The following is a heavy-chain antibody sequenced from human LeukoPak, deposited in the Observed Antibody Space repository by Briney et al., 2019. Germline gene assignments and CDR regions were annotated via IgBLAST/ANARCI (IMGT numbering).Heavy chain of an antibody. D-gene: IGHD6-19*01. CDR3: ARESTYGWSGPYDAFDI. J-gene: IGHJ3*02. CDR1: GYTFTGYY. V-gene: IGHV1-2*04. CDR2: INPNSGGT. Sequence: ASVKVSCKASGYTFTGYYMHWVRQAPGQGLEWMGWINPNSGGTNYAQKFQGWVTMTRDTSISTAYMEVSRLRSDDTAVYYCARESTYGWSGPYDAFDIWGQGTMVTVSS.